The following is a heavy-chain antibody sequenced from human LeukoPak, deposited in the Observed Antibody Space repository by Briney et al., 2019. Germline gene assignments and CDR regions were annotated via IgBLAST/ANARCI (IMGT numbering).Heavy chain of an antibody. Sequence: GGSLRLSCAASGFTFDDYAMHWVRQAPGKGLEWVSGISWTSGSIGYADSVKGRFTISRDNAKNSLYLQMNSLRAEDTALYYCAKGRDIVATTSFDYWGQGTLVTVSS. D-gene: IGHD5-12*01. CDR3: AKGRDIVATTSFDY. CDR1: GFTFDDYA. CDR2: ISWTSGSI. J-gene: IGHJ4*02. V-gene: IGHV3-9*01.